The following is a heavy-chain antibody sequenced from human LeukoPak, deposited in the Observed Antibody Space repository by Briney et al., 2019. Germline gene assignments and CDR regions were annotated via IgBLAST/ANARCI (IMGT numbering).Heavy chain of an antibody. Sequence: SETLSLTCTVSGYSISSGYYWGWIRQPPGKGLEWIGSIYHSGSTYYNPSLKSRVTISVDTSKNQFSLKLSSVTAADTAVYYCATYDILTLIAFDIWGQGTMVTVSS. CDR3: ATYDILTLIAFDI. D-gene: IGHD3-9*01. J-gene: IGHJ3*02. CDR2: IYHSGST. V-gene: IGHV4-38-2*02. CDR1: GYSISSGYY.